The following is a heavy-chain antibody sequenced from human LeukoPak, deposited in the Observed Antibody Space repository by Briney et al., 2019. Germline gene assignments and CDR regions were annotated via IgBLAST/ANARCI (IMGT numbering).Heavy chain of an antibody. D-gene: IGHD6-6*01. Sequence: PGGTLRLSCAASGFTFSSYGMSWVRQAPGKGLEWVSGINWNGGSTGYADSVKGRFTISRDNAKNSLYLQMSSLRVEDTAVYYCTRDPRHFDSCGQGTLVTVSS. CDR2: INWNGGST. V-gene: IGHV3-20*04. CDR3: TRDPRHFDS. CDR1: GFTFSSYG. J-gene: IGHJ5*01.